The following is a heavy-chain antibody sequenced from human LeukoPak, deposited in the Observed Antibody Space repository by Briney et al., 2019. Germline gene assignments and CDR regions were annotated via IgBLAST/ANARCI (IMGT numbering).Heavy chain of an antibody. CDR1: GFTFSTFW. Sequence: GGSLRLSCATSGFTFSTFWMHWVRQAPGKGLVWVSRINHDGSSTNYADSVKGRFTISRDNAKNTLHLQMNSLRAEDTALYYCARVSDISVAAYFDYWGQGTLVTVSS. CDR2: INHDGSST. J-gene: IGHJ4*02. D-gene: IGHD6-19*01. CDR3: ARVSDISVAAYFDY. V-gene: IGHV3-74*01.